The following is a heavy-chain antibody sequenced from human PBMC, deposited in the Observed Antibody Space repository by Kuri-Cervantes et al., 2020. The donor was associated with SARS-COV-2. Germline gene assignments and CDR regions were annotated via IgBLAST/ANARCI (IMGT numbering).Heavy chain of an antibody. CDR3: ARVGRAGPFDY. Sequence: SETLSLTCTVSGYSISSGYCWGWIRQPPGKGLEWIGSIYHSGSTYYNPSLKSRVTISVDTSKNQFSLKLSSVTAADTAVYYCARVGRAGPFDYWGQGTLVTVSS. D-gene: IGHD6-13*01. J-gene: IGHJ4*02. CDR1: GYSISSGYC. CDR2: IYHSGST. V-gene: IGHV4-38-2*02.